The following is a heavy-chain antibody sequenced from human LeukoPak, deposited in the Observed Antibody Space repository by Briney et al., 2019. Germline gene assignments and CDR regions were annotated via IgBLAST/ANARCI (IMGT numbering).Heavy chain of an antibody. CDR3: AKDHVDYDFWSGYLV. CDR2: IYTSGST. V-gene: IGHV4-61*02. CDR1: GGSISSGSYY. Sequence: PSQTLSLTCTVSGGSISSGSYYWSWIRQPAGKGLEWIGRIYTSGSTNYNPSLKSRVTISVDTSKNQFSLKLSSVTAADTAVYYCAKDHVDYDFWSGYLVWGQGTLVTVSS. J-gene: IGHJ4*02. D-gene: IGHD3-3*01.